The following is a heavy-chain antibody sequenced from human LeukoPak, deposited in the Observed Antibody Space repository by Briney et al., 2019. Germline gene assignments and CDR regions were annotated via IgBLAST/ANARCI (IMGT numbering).Heavy chain of an antibody. CDR2: IIPIFGTA. Sequence: GASVKVSCKASGGTFSSYAISWVRQAPGQGLEWMGGIIPIFGTANYAQKFQGRVTITADESTSTAYMELSSLRSEDTAVYYCARGLPYNWNDDPRLHLGYWGQGTLVTVSS. J-gene: IGHJ4*02. CDR1: GGTFSSYA. V-gene: IGHV1-69*13. CDR3: ARGLPYNWNDDPRLHLGY. D-gene: IGHD1-20*01.